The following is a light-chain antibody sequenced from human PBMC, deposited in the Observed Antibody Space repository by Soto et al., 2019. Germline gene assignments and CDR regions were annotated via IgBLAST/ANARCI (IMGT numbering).Light chain of an antibody. Sequence: QPVLTQPPSASGTPGQRITISCSGSNSNIGTNPVSWYQHLPGTAPRLLIYSTYQRPSGVPDRFSASKSGASASLAISGLQPEDEADYCCAAWDDSLNGFVIFGGGTKLTVL. CDR1: NSNIGTNP. V-gene: IGLV1-44*01. J-gene: IGLJ2*01. CDR3: AAWDDSLNGFVI. CDR2: STY.